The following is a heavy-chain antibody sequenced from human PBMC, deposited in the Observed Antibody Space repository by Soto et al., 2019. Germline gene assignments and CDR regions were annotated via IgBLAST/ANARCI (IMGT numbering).Heavy chain of an antibody. V-gene: IGHV1-69*01. CDR1: GGTISSHA. J-gene: IGHJ6*02. CDR3: ARDRRPYDNGMDV. CDR2: IIPILGTT. Sequence: QVQLVQSGAEVKKPGSLVKLSCKASGGTISSHAISWVRQAPGQGLEWMGGIIPILGTTNYAQKFQGRVTITADESMSTVYMELSSLRFEDTAVHYCARDRRPYDNGMDVWGQGTTVTVS.